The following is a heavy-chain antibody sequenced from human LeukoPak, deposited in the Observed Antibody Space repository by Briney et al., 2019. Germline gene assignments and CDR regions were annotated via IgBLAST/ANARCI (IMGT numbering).Heavy chain of an antibody. V-gene: IGHV4-34*01. CDR1: GGSFSGYY. Sequence: SETLSLTCAVYGGSFSGYYWSWIRQPPGKGLEWIGEINHRGSTNYNPSLKSRVTISVDTSKNQFSLKLSSVTAADTAVYYCARARRGRGYSYGYGSYYYGMDVWGQGTTVTVSS. CDR3: ARARRGRGYSYGYGSYYYGMDV. D-gene: IGHD5-18*01. CDR2: INHRGST. J-gene: IGHJ6*02.